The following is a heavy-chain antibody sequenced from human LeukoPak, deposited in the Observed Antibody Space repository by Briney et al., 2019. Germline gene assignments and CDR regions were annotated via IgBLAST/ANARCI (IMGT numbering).Heavy chain of an antibody. V-gene: IGHV3-33*06. J-gene: IGHJ6*03. D-gene: IGHD3-10*01. CDR2: IWYDGSNI. CDR1: GFMFSDYG. CDR3: AKEGDRGEALYYYYMDV. Sequence: PGRSLRLSCAASGFMFSDYGMHWVRRAPGKGLEWVAAIWYDGSNIFYADSVKGRFTISRDNSKNALYLQMNSLRAEDTADYYCAKEGDRGEALYYYYMDVWGNGTTVTVSS.